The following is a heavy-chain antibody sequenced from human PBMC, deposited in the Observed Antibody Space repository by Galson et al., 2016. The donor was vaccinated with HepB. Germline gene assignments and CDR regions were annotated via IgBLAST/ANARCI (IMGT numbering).Heavy chain of an antibody. Sequence: SLTSSVLGASMRSGTPYWSWLRQAPDKGPAWIGYIQSSGRSNYNPSLKSRLTISMDLSRNQFSLRLTSVPPADTATYYCARAEGASGWLTAAMKYFDSWGQGIQVSVSS. CDR3: ARAEGASGWLTAAMKYFDS. CDR1: GASMRSGTPY. D-gene: IGHD6-25*01. V-gene: IGHV4-61*01. CDR2: IQSSGRS. J-gene: IGHJ4*02.